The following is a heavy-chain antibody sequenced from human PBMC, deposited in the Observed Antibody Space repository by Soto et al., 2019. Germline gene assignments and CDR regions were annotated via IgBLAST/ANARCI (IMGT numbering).Heavy chain of an antibody. CDR3: ARDAGPATANAFDI. V-gene: IGHV3-21*01. Sequence: EVQLVESGGGLVKPGGSLRLSCAASGFTFSSYSMNWVRQAPGKGLEWVSSISSSSSYIYYADSVNGRFTISRDNAKNSLYLQMNSLRAEDTAVYYCARDAGPATANAFDIWGQGTMVTVSS. J-gene: IGHJ3*02. D-gene: IGHD5-18*01. CDR1: GFTFSSYS. CDR2: ISSSSSYI.